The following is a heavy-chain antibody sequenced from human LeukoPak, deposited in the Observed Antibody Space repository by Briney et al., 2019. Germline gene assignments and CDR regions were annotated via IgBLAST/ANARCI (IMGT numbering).Heavy chain of an antibody. CDR1: GFTFSSYS. V-gene: IGHV4-34*01. J-gene: IGHJ4*02. Sequence: PGGSLRLSCAASGFTFSSYSMNWVRQPPGKGLEWIGEINHSGSTNYNPSLKSRVTISVDTSKNQFSLKLSSVTAADTAVYYCARGLLVDSSGYYDYWGQGTLVTVSS. CDR3: ARGLLVDSSGYYDY. CDR2: INHSGST. D-gene: IGHD3-22*01.